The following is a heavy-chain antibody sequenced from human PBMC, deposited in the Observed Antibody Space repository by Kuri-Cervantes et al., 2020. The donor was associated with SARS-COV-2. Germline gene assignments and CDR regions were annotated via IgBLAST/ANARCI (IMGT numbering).Heavy chain of an antibody. CDR3: ARNRRTGGYSFGFDS. D-gene: IGHD5-12*01. Sequence: ASVKVSCKASGYTFTGYYMHWVRQAPGQGLEWMGWINPNSGGTNYAQKFQGRVTMTRDTSTSTVHMELSRLRFDDTAVFYCARNRRTGGYSFGFDSWGQGTLVTVSS. CDR1: GYTFTGYY. V-gene: IGHV1-2*02. CDR2: INPNSGGT. J-gene: IGHJ4*02.